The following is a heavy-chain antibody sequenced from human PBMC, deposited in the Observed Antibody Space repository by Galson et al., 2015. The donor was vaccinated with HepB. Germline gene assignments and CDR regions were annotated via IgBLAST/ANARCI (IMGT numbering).Heavy chain of an antibody. CDR1: GFTVSSNY. D-gene: IGHD3-9*01. Sequence: SLRLSCAASGFTVSSNYMGWVRQAPGKGLEWVSVIYSGGATYYADSVKGRFTISRENSKNTLYLQMNSLRAEDTAVYYCAKSARLGDAFDIWGQGTMVTVSS. CDR2: IYSGGAT. V-gene: IGHV3-53*01. J-gene: IGHJ3*02. CDR3: AKSARLGDAFDI.